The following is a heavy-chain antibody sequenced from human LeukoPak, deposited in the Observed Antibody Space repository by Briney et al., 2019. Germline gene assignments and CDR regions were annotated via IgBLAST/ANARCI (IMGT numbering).Heavy chain of an antibody. J-gene: IGHJ4*02. CDR1: GYTFSTYG. V-gene: IGHV1-18*01. D-gene: IGHD5-24*01. CDR3: ARDPDGAMDFDY. Sequence: ASMKVSCEASGYTFSTYGISWVRQAPGQGLEWMGWISVYRGNTNYAQNFQGRVAMTTDTSTSTAYMELRSLRSDDTAVYYCARDPDGAMDFDYWGQGTLVTVSS. CDR2: ISVYRGNT.